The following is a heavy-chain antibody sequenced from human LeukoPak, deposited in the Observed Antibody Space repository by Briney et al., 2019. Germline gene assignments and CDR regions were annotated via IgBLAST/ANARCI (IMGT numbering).Heavy chain of an antibody. J-gene: IGHJ4*02. Sequence: TSQTLSLTCTVSGGSISSGGYYWSWIRQHPGKGLEWIGYIYYSGSTYYNPSLKSRVTISVDTSKNQFSLKLSSVTAADTAVYYCARLRRSLVPRFFDYWGQGTLVTVSS. CDR1: GGSISSGGYY. D-gene: IGHD6-13*01. CDR3: ARLRRSLVPRFFDY. CDR2: IYYSGST. V-gene: IGHV4-31*03.